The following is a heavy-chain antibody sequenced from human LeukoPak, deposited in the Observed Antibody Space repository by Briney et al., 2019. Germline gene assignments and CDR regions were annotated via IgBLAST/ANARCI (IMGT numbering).Heavy chain of an antibody. V-gene: IGHV1-69*04. CDR2: IIPILGIA. Sequence: ASVKVSCKASGGTFSSYAISWVRQAPGQGLEWMGRIIPILGIANYAQKFQGRVTITADKSTSTAYMELSSLRSEDTAVYYCARDSGAVAAYFDYWGQGTLVTVSS. CDR1: GGTFSSYA. D-gene: IGHD6-19*01. CDR3: ARDSGAVAAYFDY. J-gene: IGHJ4*02.